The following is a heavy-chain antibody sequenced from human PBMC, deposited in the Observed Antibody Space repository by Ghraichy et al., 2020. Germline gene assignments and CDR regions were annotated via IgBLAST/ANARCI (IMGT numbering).Heavy chain of an antibody. D-gene: IGHD1-26*01. J-gene: IGHJ3*02. CDR3: ARSSGSYRGVGDAFDI. V-gene: IGHV1-18*04. CDR1: GYTFTSYG. Sequence: ASVKVSCKASGYTFTSYGISWVRQAPGQGLEWMGWISAYNGNTNYAQKLQGRVTMTTDTSTSTAYMELRSLRSDDTAVYYCARSSGSYRGVGDAFDIWGQGTMVTVSS. CDR2: ISAYNGNT.